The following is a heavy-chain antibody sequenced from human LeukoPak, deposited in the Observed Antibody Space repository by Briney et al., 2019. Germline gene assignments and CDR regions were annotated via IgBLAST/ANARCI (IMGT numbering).Heavy chain of an antibody. Sequence: APVKVSCKASGYTFTRYYMHWVRQAPGQGLEWMGIINPSGGSTSYAQKFQGRVTMTRDTSTSTVYMELSSLRSEDTAVYYCAREMSPKXFEYWGQGTLVTVSS. CDR3: AREMSPKXFEY. V-gene: IGHV1-46*01. J-gene: IGHJ4*02. CDR2: INPSGGST. CDR1: GYTFTRYY.